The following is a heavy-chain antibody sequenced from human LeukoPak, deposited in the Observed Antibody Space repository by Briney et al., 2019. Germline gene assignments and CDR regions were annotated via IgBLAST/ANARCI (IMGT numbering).Heavy chain of an antibody. CDR2: IKQDGSER. J-gene: IGHJ4*02. V-gene: IGHV3-7*04. D-gene: IGHD2-15*01. CDR1: VFTFSSYL. CDR3: ARGPSGGNGFSY. Sequence: PGGSLRLSCAASVFTFSSYLMSWVRQAPGKGLEGGANIKQDGSERYYVDSVKGRFTISRDNAKNSLYLQMNSLRAVDTAVYYCARGPSGGNGFSYWGLGTLVTVSS.